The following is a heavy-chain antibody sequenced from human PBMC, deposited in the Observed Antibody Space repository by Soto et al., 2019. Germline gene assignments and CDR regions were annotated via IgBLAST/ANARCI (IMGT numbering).Heavy chain of an antibody. D-gene: IGHD3-22*01. J-gene: IGHJ3*02. CDR1: GGTFSSYA. V-gene: IGHV1-69*13. CDR3: ARDRHYYDSSGYYPHDAFDI. Sequence: SVKVSCKASGGTFSSYAISWVRQAPGQGLEWMGGIIPIFGTANYAQKFQGRVTITADESTSTAYMELSSLRSEDTAVYYCARDRHYYDSSGYYPHDAFDIWGQGTMVTVSS. CDR2: IIPIFGTA.